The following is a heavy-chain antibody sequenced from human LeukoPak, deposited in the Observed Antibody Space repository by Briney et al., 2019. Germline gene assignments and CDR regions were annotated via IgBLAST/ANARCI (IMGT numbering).Heavy chain of an antibody. J-gene: IGHJ4*02. D-gene: IGHD6-13*01. Sequence: GGSLRLSCAASGFTFSSYWMHWVRQAPGKGLVWVSRINSDGSSTSYADSVKGRFTISRDNAKNSLYLQMNSLRAEDTAVYYCARDARSPGIAAGLFDYWGQGTLVTVSS. CDR1: GFTFSSYW. CDR3: ARDARSPGIAAGLFDY. CDR2: INSDGSST. V-gene: IGHV3-74*01.